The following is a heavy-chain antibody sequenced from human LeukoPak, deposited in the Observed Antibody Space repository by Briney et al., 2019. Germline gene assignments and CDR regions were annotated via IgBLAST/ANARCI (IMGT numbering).Heavy chain of an antibody. J-gene: IGHJ4*02. CDR2: ISYDGSNK. V-gene: IGHV3-30*18. D-gene: IGHD6-19*01. Sequence: GGSLRLSCAASGFTFSSYGMHWVRQAPGKGLEWVAVISYDGSNKYYADSVKGRFTISRDNSKNTLYLQMNSLRAEDTAVYYCAKDGGSGWYDYWGQGTLVTVSS. CDR1: GFTFSSYG. CDR3: AKDGGSGWYDY.